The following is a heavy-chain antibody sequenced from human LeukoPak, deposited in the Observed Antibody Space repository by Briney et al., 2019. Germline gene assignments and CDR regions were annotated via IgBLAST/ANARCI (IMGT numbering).Heavy chain of an antibody. CDR2: RSYDGSNK. V-gene: IGHV3-30*04. CDR3: ARDGEGSSFDY. D-gene: IGHD1-26*01. Sequence: QPGGSLRLSCAASGFIFSSYAMHWVRQAPGKGLEWVAVRSYDGSNKYYADSVKGRFTISRDNSKNTLYLQMNSLRAEDTAVYYCARDGEGSSFDYWGQGTLVTVSS. J-gene: IGHJ4*02. CDR1: GFIFSSYA.